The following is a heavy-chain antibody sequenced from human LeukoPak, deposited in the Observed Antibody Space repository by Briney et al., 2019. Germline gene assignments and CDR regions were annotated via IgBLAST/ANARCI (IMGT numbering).Heavy chain of an antibody. CDR2: IYYSGST. J-gene: IGHJ4*02. V-gene: IGHV4-59*11. D-gene: IGHD2-2*02. CDR1: GGSISSHY. Sequence: SETLSLTCTVSGGSISSHYWSWIRQPPGKGLEWIGYIYYSGSTNYNPSLKSRVTISVDTSKNQFSLKLSSVTAADTAVYYCARGLGYCSSTRCYTFDYWGQGTLVTVSS. CDR3: ARGLGYCSSTRCYTFDY.